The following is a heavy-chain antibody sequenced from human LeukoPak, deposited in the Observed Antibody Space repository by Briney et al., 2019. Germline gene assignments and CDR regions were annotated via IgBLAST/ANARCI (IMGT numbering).Heavy chain of an antibody. Sequence: GGSLRLSCAASGFTFSSYWMHWVRQAPGKGLVWVSRIKSDGSTNYADSVKGRFTISRENAKNTVSLQMNSLSAEGTRVYYCARAPSEIGGYYPEYFRHWGQGTLVTVSS. J-gene: IGHJ1*01. V-gene: IGHV3-74*01. CDR1: GFTFSSYW. CDR3: ARAPSEIGGYYPEYFRH. CDR2: IKSDGST. D-gene: IGHD3-22*01.